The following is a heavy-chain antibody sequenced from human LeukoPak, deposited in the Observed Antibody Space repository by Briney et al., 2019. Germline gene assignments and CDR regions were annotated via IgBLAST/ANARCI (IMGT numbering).Heavy chain of an antibody. V-gene: IGHV3-21*01. CDR2: ISSSSSYI. CDR1: GFTFSSYS. D-gene: IGHD6-13*01. Sequence: GGSLRLSCAASGFTFSSYSMNWVRQAPGKGLEWVSSISSSSSYIYYADSVKGRFTISRDNAKNSLYLQMNNLRAEDTAVYYCARDLWAVAAASCFDYWGQGTLVTVSS. CDR3: ARDLWAVAAASCFDY. J-gene: IGHJ4*02.